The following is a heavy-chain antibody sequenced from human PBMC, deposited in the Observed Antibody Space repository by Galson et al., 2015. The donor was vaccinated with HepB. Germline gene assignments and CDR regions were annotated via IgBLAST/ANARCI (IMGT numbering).Heavy chain of an antibody. V-gene: IGHV3-7*01. CDR3: TRDPAAGPRYYYGMDV. CDR2: IKSDGSEK. D-gene: IGHD6-13*01. CDR1: GFTFGSYW. J-gene: IGHJ6*02. Sequence: SLRLSCAASGFTFGSYWMSWVRQTPEKGLEWVASIKSDGSEKYYVDSVKGRLTISRDNAKNSLYLQMNSLRAEDTAAYHCTRDPAAGPRYYYGMDVWGQGTTVTVSS.